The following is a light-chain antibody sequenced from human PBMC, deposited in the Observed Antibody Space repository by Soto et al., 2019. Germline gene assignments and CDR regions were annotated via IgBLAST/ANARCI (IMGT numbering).Light chain of an antibody. CDR2: GAS. CDR3: QQYSSPLLT. J-gene: IGKJ4*01. V-gene: IGKV3-20*01. Sequence: DIVLTQSPATLSLSPGERATLSCRASQSVRSSHLAWYQQKPGQAPRLLIYGASSMDTGIPDRFSGSGSGTDFTFTISRLEPEDFAVFHCQQYSSPLLTFGGGTKVEIK. CDR1: QSVRSSH.